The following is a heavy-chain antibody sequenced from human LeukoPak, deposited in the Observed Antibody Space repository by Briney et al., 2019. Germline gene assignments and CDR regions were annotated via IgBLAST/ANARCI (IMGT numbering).Heavy chain of an antibody. D-gene: IGHD2-2*01. J-gene: IGHJ4*02. CDR2: ISGSGGST. V-gene: IGHV3-23*01. Sequence: GGSLRLSCAASGFTFSSYAMSWVRQAPGKGREWGSAISGSGGSTYYADSVKGRFTMSRDNSKNTLYLQVNSLRAEDTAVYYCANSVVPAASLDYWGQGTLVTVSS. CDR1: GFTFSSYA. CDR3: ANSVVPAASLDY.